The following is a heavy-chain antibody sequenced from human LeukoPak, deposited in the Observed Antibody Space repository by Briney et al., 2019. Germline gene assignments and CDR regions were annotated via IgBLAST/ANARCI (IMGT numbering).Heavy chain of an antibody. CDR1: GYTFTGYG. V-gene: IGHV1-18*01. CDR3: ARDAFGGAKAYFDY. J-gene: IGHJ4*02. Sequence: EASVKVSCKASGYTFTGYGICWVRQAPGEGLEWMGWISAYNGNTNYAQKLQGRVTMTTDTSTSTAYMELRSLRSDDTAVYYCARDAFGGAKAYFDYWGQGTLVTVSS. CDR2: ISAYNGNT. D-gene: IGHD3-16*01.